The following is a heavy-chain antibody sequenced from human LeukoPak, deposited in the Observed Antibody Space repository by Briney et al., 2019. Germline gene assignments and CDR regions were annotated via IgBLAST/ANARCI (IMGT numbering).Heavy chain of an antibody. CDR1: GFTFSTYA. CDR3: AKEGAGYTNPYYFDY. V-gene: IGHV3-23*01. D-gene: IGHD3-16*02. CDR2: ISGSGANT. Sequence: GGSLRLSCAASGFTFSTYAMSWVRQAPGKGLEWVSTISGSGANTYYADSVRGRFTISRDNSKNTLYLHMNSLRAEDTAVYSCAKEGAGYTNPYYFDYWGQGTLVTVSS. J-gene: IGHJ4*02.